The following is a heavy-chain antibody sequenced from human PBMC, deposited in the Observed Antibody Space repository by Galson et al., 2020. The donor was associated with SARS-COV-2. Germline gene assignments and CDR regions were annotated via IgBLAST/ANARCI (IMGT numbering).Heavy chain of an antibody. CDR1: GGSISSSSYY. D-gene: IGHD2-2*01. CDR3: ARQCIVVPAAGPYWYFDL. V-gene: IGHV4-39*01. Sequence: SETLSLTCTVSGGSISSSSYYWGWIRQPPGKGLEWIGSIYYSGSTYYNPSLKSRVTISVDTSKNQFSLKLSSVTAADTAVYYCARQCIVVPAAGPYWYFDLWGRGTLVTVSA. CDR2: IYYSGST. J-gene: IGHJ2*01.